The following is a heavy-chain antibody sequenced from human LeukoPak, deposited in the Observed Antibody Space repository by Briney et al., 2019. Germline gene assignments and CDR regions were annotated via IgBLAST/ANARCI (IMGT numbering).Heavy chain of an antibody. CDR3: ARDLGYYYGSGSYYYYYYYMDV. CDR2: IYYSGST. D-gene: IGHD3-10*01. J-gene: IGHJ6*03. V-gene: IGHV4-59*01. Sequence: SETLSLTCTVSGGSISSYYWSWIRQPPGKGLEWIGYIYYSGSTNYNPSLKSRVTISVDTSKNQFSLKLTSVTAADTAVYYCARDLGYYYGSGSYYYYYYYMDVWGKGTTVTISS. CDR1: GGSISSYY.